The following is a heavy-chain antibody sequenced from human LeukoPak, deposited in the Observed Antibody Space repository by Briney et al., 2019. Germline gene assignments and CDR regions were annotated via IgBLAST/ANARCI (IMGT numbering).Heavy chain of an antibody. CDR2: ISYDGSNQ. D-gene: IGHD2-2*01. CDR3: ARPYSTSWSSGWYFDL. Sequence: GKSLRLSCAASGFTSSSYSMHWVRQAPGKGLEGLAIISYDGSNQYYGDYVEGRFTISRDNSKNTLYLQMSSLRPEDTAVYYCARPYSTSWSSGWYFDLWGRGTLVSVSS. J-gene: IGHJ2*01. CDR1: GFTSSSYS. V-gene: IGHV3-30-3*01.